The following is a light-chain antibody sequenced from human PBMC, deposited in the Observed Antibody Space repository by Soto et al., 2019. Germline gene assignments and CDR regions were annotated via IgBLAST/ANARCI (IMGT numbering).Light chain of an antibody. CDR1: QSNSSY. J-gene: IGKJ1*01. CDR3: KQSYGTPLT. V-gene: IGKV1-39*01. Sequence: DIQMTQSPSSLSASVGDRVTITCRASQSNSSYLNWYQQKPGQASKLLISAASGLQSGVPSRFSGGGSETAFALTRSRRRPEDFATYYCKQSYGTPLTFGQGTKVELK. CDR2: AAS.